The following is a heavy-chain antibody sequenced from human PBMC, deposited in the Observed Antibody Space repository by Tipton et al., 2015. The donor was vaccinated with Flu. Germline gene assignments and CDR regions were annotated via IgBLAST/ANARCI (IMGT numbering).Heavy chain of an antibody. Sequence: TLSLTCTVSGGSISSSSYYWGWIRQPPGKGLEWIGSIHYSGSTYYNPSLKSRVTISVDTSKSQFSLKLSSVTAADTAVYYCAREGRREQLALDYWGQGTLVTVSS. D-gene: IGHD6-6*01. CDR2: IHYSGST. V-gene: IGHV4-39*07. CDR1: GGSISSSSYY. J-gene: IGHJ4*02. CDR3: AREGRREQLALDY.